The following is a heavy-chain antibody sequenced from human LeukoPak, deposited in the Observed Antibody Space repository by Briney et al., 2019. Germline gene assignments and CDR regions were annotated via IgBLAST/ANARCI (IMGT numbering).Heavy chain of an antibody. V-gene: IGHV3-48*01. Sequence: GGSLRLSCAASGFTFSNAWMSWVRQAPGKGLEWVSYISSSSSTIYYADSVKGRFTISRDNAKNSLYLQMNSLRAEDTAVYYCAKDRERDIVVLFDYWGQGTLVTVSS. CDR2: ISSSSSTI. CDR3: AKDRERDIVVLFDY. D-gene: IGHD2-2*01. CDR1: GFTFSNAW. J-gene: IGHJ4*02.